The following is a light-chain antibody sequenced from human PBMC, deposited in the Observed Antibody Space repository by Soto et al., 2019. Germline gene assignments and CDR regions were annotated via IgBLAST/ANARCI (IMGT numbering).Light chain of an antibody. CDR1: QDIRHN. Sequence: AIQMTQSPSSLSASVGDRVIITCRASQDIRHNVGWYQQKPGKVPKLLIYSASSLQSGVPSRFSVSRSGTDFTLTISSLQPEDFATYFCLQDYNYPWTFGQGTKVEIK. CDR3: LQDYNYPWT. CDR2: SAS. V-gene: IGKV1-6*01. J-gene: IGKJ1*01.